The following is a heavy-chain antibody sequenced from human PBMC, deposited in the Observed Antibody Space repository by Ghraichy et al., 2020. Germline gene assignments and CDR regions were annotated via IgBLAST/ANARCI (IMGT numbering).Heavy chain of an antibody. J-gene: IGHJ4*02. CDR1: GFTFSTYA. Sequence: GGSLRLSCAASGFTFSTYAMTWVRRAPGKGLEWVSTISGSGGSTPYADSVKGRFTISRDNSRNTLYLQMNSLRVEDTATYYCATRNPCSSDGERCYGLGYWGQGALVTVSS. CDR2: ISGSGGST. CDR3: ATRNPCSSDGERCYGLGY. D-gene: IGHD2-2*01. V-gene: IGHV3-23*01.